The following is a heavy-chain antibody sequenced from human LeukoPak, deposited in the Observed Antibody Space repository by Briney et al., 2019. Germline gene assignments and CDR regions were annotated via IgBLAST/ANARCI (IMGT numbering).Heavy chain of an antibody. Sequence: SQTLSLTCTVSGGSISSGDYYWSWIRQPPGKGLEWIGYIYYSGSTYYNPSLKSRVTISVDTSKNQFSLKLSAVTAADTPVYYCAAPPRDTAMVDYWGQGTLVTVSS. J-gene: IGHJ4*02. CDR2: IYYSGST. V-gene: IGHV4-30-4*08. D-gene: IGHD5-18*01. CDR3: AAPPRDTAMVDY. CDR1: GGSISSGDYY.